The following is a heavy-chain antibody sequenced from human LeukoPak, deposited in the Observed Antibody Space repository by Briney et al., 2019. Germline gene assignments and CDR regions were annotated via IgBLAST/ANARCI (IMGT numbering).Heavy chain of an antibody. CDR1: GGSISSYY. Sequence: SETLSLTCTVSGGSISSYYWSWIRQPPGKGLEWIGYIYYSGSTNYNPSLKSRVTISVDTSKNQFSLKLSSVTAADTAVYYCAKDPDYYDSSGPSYFDYWGQGTLVTVSS. V-gene: IGHV4-59*01. CDR2: IYYSGST. CDR3: AKDPDYYDSSGPSYFDY. J-gene: IGHJ4*02. D-gene: IGHD3-22*01.